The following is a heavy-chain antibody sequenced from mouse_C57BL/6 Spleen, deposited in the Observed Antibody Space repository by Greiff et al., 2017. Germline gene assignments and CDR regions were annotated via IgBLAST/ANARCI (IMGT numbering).Heavy chain of an antibody. D-gene: IGHD1-1*01. CDR1: GFTFSSYT. CDR2: ISGGGGNT. V-gene: IGHV5-9*01. J-gene: IGHJ4*01. CDR3: ARHSDYGSSHYYAMDY. Sequence: EVMLVESGGGLVKPGGSLKLSCAASGFTFSSYTMSWVRQTPEKRLEWVATISGGGGNTYYPDSVKGRFTISRDNAKNTLYLQMSSLRSEDTALYYCARHSDYGSSHYYAMDYWGQGTSVTVSS.